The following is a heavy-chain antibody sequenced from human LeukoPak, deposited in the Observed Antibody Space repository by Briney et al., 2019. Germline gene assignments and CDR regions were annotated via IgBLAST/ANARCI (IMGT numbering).Heavy chain of an antibody. D-gene: IGHD1-1*01. V-gene: IGHV4-59*01. CDR1: GGSISSSY. CDR3: ARYTHTSGWYFDF. J-gene: IGHJ2*01. Sequence: SETLSLTCTVSGGSISSSYWSWIRQPPGKGLEWIGYVYYIGNTNYNPSLRSRVSMSVDTSKNQFSLQLTSVTTADTAVYYCARYTHTSGWYFDFWGRSIMVTVSS. CDR2: VYYIGNT.